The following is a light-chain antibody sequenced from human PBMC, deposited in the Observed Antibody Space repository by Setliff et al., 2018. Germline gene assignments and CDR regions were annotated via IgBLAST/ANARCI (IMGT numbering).Light chain of an antibody. V-gene: IGLV2-14*01. CDR3: CSYTISSTRV. CDR1: SSDVGGYNH. J-gene: IGLJ1*01. Sequence: QSVLAQPASVSGSPGQSITISCTGTSSDVGGYNHVSWYQQHPGKAPKLMIYDVSNRPSGVSNRFSGSKSGNTASLTISGLQAEDEADYYCCSYTISSTRVFGTGTKVTVL. CDR2: DVS.